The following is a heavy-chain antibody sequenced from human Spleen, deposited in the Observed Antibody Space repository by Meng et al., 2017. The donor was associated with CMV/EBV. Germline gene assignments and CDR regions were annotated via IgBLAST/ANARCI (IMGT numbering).Heavy chain of an antibody. D-gene: IGHD5-18*01. Sequence: GGSLRLSCAASGFIFSDSSIHWVRQASGKGLEWVAVISYDGSNKYSADSVKGRFTISRDNSNNTLYLQMNSLRAEDTAVYYCARDFGSYGSYYYGMDVWGQGTTVTVSS. CDR2: ISYDGSNK. CDR3: ARDFGSYGSYYYGMDV. J-gene: IGHJ6*02. CDR1: GFIFSDSS. V-gene: IGHV3-30-3*01.